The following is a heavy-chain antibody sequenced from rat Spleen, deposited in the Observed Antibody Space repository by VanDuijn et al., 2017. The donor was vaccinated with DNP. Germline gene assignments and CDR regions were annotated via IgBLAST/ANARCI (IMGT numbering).Heavy chain of an antibody. J-gene: IGHJ2*01. V-gene: IGHV5-25*01. Sequence: EVQLVESGGGLLQPGRSLRLSCAASGFTFSSYDMAWVRQAPSKGLEWVASVNTGGGITYYRDSVKGRFIVSRDNAKRTLYLQMDSLRSEDTATYYCATLDIGSTVDYWGQGVMVTVSS. D-gene: IGHD1-5*01. CDR3: ATLDIGSTVDY. CDR1: GFTFSSYD. CDR2: VNTGGGIT.